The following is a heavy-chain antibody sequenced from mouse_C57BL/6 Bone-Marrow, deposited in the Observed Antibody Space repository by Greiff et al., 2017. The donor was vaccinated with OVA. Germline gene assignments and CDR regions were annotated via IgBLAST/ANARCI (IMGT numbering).Heavy chain of an antibody. Sequence: QVQLQQSGAELVKPGASVKLSCKASGYTFTSYWMHWVKQRPGQGLEWIGYINPSSGYTKYNQKFKDKATLTADKSSSTAYMQLSSLTYEDAAVYYCASWYYAMDYWGQGTSVTVSS. CDR1: GYTFTSYW. V-gene: IGHV1-7*01. CDR2: INPSSGYT. J-gene: IGHJ4*01. CDR3: ASWYYAMDY.